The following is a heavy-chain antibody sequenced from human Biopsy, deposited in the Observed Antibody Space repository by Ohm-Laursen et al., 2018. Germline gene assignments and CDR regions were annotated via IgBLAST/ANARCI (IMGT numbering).Heavy chain of an antibody. CDR3: AKASGYSSGWPIDY. V-gene: IGHV3-33*06. CDR1: GFTFSNYG. D-gene: IGHD6-19*01. CDR2: IWYDGSNK. J-gene: IGHJ4*02. Sequence: SLRLSCAASGFTFSNYGMHWVRQAPGKGLEWLAVIWYDGSNKYYGDSVQGRFTISRDNSKNSLYLQMHSLRAEDTAFYYCAKASGYSSGWPIDYWGQGNLVTVSS.